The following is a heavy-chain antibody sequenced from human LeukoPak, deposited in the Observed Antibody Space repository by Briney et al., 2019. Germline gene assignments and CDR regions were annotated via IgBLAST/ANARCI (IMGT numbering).Heavy chain of an antibody. CDR2: IYTSGST. CDR3: ARSRIWFGELYGFDP. D-gene: IGHD3-10*01. J-gene: IGHJ5*02. CDR1: GGSIGSYY. V-gene: IGHV4-4*07. Sequence: PSETLSLTCTVSGGSIGSYYWSWIRQPAEKGLEWIGRIYTSGSTNYNPPLKSRVTMSVDTSKNQFSLKLSSVTAADTAVYYCARSRIWFGELYGFDPWGQGTLVTVSS.